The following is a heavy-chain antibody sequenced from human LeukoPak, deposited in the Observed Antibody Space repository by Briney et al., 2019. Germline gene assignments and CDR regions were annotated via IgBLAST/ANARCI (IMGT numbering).Heavy chain of an antibody. CDR1: GGSISSYY. Sequence: SETLSLTCAVSGGSISSYYWSWIRQPPGKGLEWIGYIHDSGSTNYNPSLNNRVTFSLDTSKNQFFLKLSSVTAADTAVYYCATYIVGAYNWCDPWGLGTLVTVSS. D-gene: IGHD1-26*01. CDR3: ATYIVGAYNWCDP. V-gene: IGHV4-59*01. J-gene: IGHJ5*02. CDR2: IHDSGST.